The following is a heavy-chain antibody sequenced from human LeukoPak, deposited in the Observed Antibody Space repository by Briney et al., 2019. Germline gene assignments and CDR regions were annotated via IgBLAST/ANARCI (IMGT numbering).Heavy chain of an antibody. CDR1: GGSISSGGYY. Sequence: SETLSLTCTVSGGSISSGGYYWSWIRQPPGKGLEWIGTIYYSGSTYYNPSLKSRVTISVHTSKDQFSLKLSSVTAADTAVYYCARRGYSRDETFDIWGQGTVVTVSS. CDR2: IYYSGST. CDR3: ARRGYSRDETFDI. D-gene: IGHD6-13*01. V-gene: IGHV4-39*01. J-gene: IGHJ3*02.